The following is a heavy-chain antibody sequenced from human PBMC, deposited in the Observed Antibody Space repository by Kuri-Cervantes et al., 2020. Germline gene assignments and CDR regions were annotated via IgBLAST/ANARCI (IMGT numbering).Heavy chain of an antibody. CDR3: ARAGAHTMVQGVTIREHDAFDI. D-gene: IGHD3-10*01. CDR1: GGSISSSNW. V-gene: IGHV4-4*02. CDR2: VYHSGSA. Sequence: GSLRLSCAVSGGSISSSNWWSWVRQPPGKGLEWIGEVYHSGSANYNPSLKSRLTISLDTSKNQFSLKLSSVTAADTAVYYCARAGAHTMVQGVTIREHDAFDIWGQGTLVTVSS. J-gene: IGHJ3*02.